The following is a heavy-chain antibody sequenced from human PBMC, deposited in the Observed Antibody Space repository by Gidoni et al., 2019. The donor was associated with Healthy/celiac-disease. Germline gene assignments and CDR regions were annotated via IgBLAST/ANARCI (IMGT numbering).Heavy chain of an antibody. D-gene: IGHD3-3*01. CDR3: ARARPFYDFWSGYKHPGKHPNWFDP. CDR2: INHSGST. J-gene: IGHJ5*02. V-gene: IGHV4-34*01. CDR1: GGSFSGYY. Sequence: QVQLQQWGAGLLTPSETLSLTFAVYGGSFSGYYWRWIRQPPGNGLAWIGEINHSGSTNYTPSLTSRVTISVDKAKSQFSLKLSAVTAADTAVYYCARARPFYDFWSGYKHPGKHPNWFDPWGQGTLVSVSS.